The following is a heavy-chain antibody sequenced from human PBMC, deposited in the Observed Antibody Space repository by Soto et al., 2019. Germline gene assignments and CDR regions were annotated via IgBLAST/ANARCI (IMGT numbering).Heavy chain of an antibody. CDR2: IYAEGNA. Sequence: EVQLVESGGGLVQPGGSLRLSCAVSGLLVRSNYMCWIRQSPEKGLEWLSVIYAEGNADYADSVKGRFTISRDNSKNIVYLQLDNLRVEDTALYYCAKGGPHDSWGQGTLVIVSS. D-gene: IGHD3-10*01. V-gene: IGHV3-66*01. CDR1: GLLVRSNY. CDR3: AKGGPHDS. J-gene: IGHJ4*02.